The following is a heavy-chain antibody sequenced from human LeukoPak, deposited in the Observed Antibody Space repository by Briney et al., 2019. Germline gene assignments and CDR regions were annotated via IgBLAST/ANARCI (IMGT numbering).Heavy chain of an antibody. CDR3: ARDASDFWSGYYSYYYYGMDV. CDR2: IWYDGSNK. Sequence: PGRSLRLSCAASGFTFSSYGMHWVRQAPGKGLEWVAVIWYDGSNKYYADSVKGRFTISRDNSKNTLYLQMNSLRAEDTAVYYCARDASDFWSGYYSYYYYGMDVWGQGTTVTVSS. CDR1: GFTFSSYG. J-gene: IGHJ6*02. V-gene: IGHV3-33*01. D-gene: IGHD3-3*01.